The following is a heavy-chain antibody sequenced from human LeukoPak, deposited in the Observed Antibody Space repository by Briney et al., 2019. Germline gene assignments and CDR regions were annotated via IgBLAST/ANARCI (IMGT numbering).Heavy chain of an antibody. CDR2: MNPNSGNT. V-gene: IGHV1-8*03. J-gene: IGHJ6*03. CDR3: ARVIRFLEWLEDYYYMDV. D-gene: IGHD3-3*01. CDR1: GYTFTSYD. Sequence: ASVKVSCKASGYTFTSYDINWVRQATGQGLEWMGWMNPNSGNTGYAQKFQGRVTITRNTSISTAYMELSSLRSEDTAVYYCARVIRFLEWLEDYYYMDVWGKGTTVTVSS.